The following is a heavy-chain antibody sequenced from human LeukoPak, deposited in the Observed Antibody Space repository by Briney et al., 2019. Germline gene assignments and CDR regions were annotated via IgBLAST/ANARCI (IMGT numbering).Heavy chain of an antibody. CDR2: INTDGSST. CDR1: GFTFSSSL. Sequence: AGGSLRLSGAASGFTFSSSLMHWVRQGPGKGLVWVSRINTDGSSTSYADSVKGRFTISRDNAKNTLHLQMNSLRGEDTGVYYCARDIRATNNFDYWGQGTLVTVSS. V-gene: IGHV3-74*01. D-gene: IGHD5-24*01. CDR3: ARDIRATNNFDY. J-gene: IGHJ4*02.